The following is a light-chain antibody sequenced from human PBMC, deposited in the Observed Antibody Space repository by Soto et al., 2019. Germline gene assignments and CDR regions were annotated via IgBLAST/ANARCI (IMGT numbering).Light chain of an antibody. CDR1: QGITNY. J-gene: IGKJ1*01. V-gene: IGKV1-27*01. CDR3: QNYNTAPTWT. CDR2: AAS. Sequence: DIQMTQSPSSLSASVGDRVTITCRASQGITNYLAWYQQKPGTVPKLLIYAASTLPSGVPSRFSGSGSGTDFTLTISSLQPEDVATYYCQNYNTAPTWTFGQGTKVEIK.